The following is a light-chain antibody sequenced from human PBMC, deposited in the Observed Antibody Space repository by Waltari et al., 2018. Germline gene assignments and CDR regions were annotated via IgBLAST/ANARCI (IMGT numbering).Light chain of an antibody. V-gene: IGLV1-40*01. CDR2: AKI. CDR1: SSNIGSYYH. CDR3: QSFDSSLDGYV. J-gene: IGLJ1*01. Sequence: SVLTQPPSVSGAPGQRVTRSCTGSSSNIGSYYHVHWYQPLPGTATKVLIYAKINRPSGVPDRFSGSKSGASASLAITGLQAEDEADYYCQSFDSSLDGYVFGTGTKVTVL.